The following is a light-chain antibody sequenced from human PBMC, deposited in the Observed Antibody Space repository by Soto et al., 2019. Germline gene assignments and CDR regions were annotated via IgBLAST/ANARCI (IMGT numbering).Light chain of an antibody. J-gene: IGLJ1*01. V-gene: IGLV2-11*01. CDR1: SSDVGGYNY. CDR3: CSYAGSPRDV. CDR2: DVS. Sequence: QSALTQPRSVSGSPGQSVTISCTGTSSDVGGYNYVSWYQQHPGKAPNVMIYDVSERPSGVADRFSGSKSGNTASLTISGLQAEDEADYYCCSYAGSPRDVLGTGTKVTVL.